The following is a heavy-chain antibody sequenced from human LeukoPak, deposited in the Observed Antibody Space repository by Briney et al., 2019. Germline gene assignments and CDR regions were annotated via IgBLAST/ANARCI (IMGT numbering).Heavy chain of an antibody. D-gene: IGHD4-17*01. Sequence: ASVKVSCKASGGTFSSYAISWVRQAPGQGLEWMGGIIPIFGTANYAQKFQGRVTITADESTSTAYMELSSLRSEDTAVYYCASEDNYGDTCWGQGTLVTVSS. V-gene: IGHV1-69*13. CDR2: IIPIFGTA. CDR1: GGTFSSYA. J-gene: IGHJ4*02. CDR3: ASEDNYGDTC.